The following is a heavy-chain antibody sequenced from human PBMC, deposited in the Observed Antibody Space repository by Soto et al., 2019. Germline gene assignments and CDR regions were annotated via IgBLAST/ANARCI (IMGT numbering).Heavy chain of an antibody. Sequence: EVQLLESGGGLVQPGGSLRLSCAASGFTFSRNAMSWVRQAPGKGLEWVSGISGGGGATYYADSVKGRFTISRDNSKNTLYLQMNSLSAEDTAIYYGAKSDPYGGGSTYSDDWCQGTLVTVSS. CDR2: ISGGGGAT. J-gene: IGHJ4*02. V-gene: IGHV3-23*01. D-gene: IGHD1-26*01. CDR1: GFTFSRNA. CDR3: AKSDPYGGGSTYSDD.